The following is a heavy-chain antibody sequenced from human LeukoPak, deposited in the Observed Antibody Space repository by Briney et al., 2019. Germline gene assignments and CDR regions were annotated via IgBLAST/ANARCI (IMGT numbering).Heavy chain of an antibody. Sequence: GGSLRLSCAASGFTFSSYAMSWVRQAPGKGLEWVSSISGSGHSTYYADSVKGRFTISRDNSKNTLYLQMNSLRAEDTAIYYCATSTAAAGTDWGQGTLVTVSS. V-gene: IGHV3-23*01. CDR2: ISGSGHST. J-gene: IGHJ4*02. D-gene: IGHD6-13*01. CDR1: GFTFSSYA. CDR3: ATSTAAAGTD.